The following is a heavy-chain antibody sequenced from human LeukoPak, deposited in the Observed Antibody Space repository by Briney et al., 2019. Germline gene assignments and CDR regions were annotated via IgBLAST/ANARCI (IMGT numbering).Heavy chain of an antibody. CDR3: ARDSIGDY. V-gene: IGHV3-7*01. CDR2: IKQDGSEK. CDR1: GVTFSMYW. J-gene: IGHJ4*02. D-gene: IGHD3-10*01. Sequence: GGSLRLSCAASGVTFSMYWMSWVRQAPGKGLEWVANIKQDGSEKYYVDSVKGRFTISRDNAKNSLYLQMNSLRDEDTAIYYCARDSIGDYWGQGTLVTVSS.